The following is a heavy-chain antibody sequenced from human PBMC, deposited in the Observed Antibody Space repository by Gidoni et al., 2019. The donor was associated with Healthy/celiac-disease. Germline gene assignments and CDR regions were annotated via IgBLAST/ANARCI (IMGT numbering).Heavy chain of an antibody. V-gene: IGHV3-30*18. Sequence: QVQLVESGGGVVQPGRSLRLSCAASGFTFSSYGMHWVRQAPGKGLEWVAVISYDGSNKYYADSVKGRFTISRDNSKNTLYLQMNSLRAEDTAVYYCAKDQGAEVATYLNWYFDLWGRGTLVTVSS. CDR3: AKDQGAEVATYLNWYFDL. J-gene: IGHJ2*01. CDR1: GFTFSSYG. D-gene: IGHD5-12*01. CDR2: ISYDGSNK.